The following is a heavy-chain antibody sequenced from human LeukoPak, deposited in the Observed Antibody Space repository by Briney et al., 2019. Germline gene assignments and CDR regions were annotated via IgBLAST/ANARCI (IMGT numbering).Heavy chain of an antibody. D-gene: IGHD3-22*01. V-gene: IGHV3-30*02. CDR3: AKSWYYYDSSGYSNWFDP. Sequence: GGSLRLSCAASGFTFSSYGMHWVRQAPGKGLEWVAFIRYDGSNKYYADSVKGRLTISRDNSKNTLYLQMNSLRAEDTAVYYCAKSWYYYDSSGYSNWFDPWGQGTLVTVSS. CDR1: GFTFSSYG. CDR2: IRYDGSNK. J-gene: IGHJ5*02.